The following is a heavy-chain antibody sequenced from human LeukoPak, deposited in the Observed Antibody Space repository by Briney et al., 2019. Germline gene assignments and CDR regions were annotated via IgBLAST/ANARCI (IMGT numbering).Heavy chain of an antibody. V-gene: IGHV3-13*01. CDR2: IGTAGDT. J-gene: IGHJ5*02. D-gene: IGHD3-22*01. CDR1: GFTFTTYD. CDR3: ARDLGQYYDTSDNWSDP. Sequence: GGSLRLSCAASGFTFTTYDMHWVRQATGKGLEWVSAIGTAGDTYYPGSVKGRFTISRDNAKNTLNLQMNSLRAEDTAVYYCARDLGQYYDTSDNWSDPWGQGTLVTVSS.